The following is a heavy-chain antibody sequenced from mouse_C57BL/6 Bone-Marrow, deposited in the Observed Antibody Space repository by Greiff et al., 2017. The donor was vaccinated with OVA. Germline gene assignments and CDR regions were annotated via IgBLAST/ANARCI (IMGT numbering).Heavy chain of an antibody. CDR1: GYAFSSSW. CDR2: IYPGDGDT. Sequence: QVQLQQSGPELVKPGASVKISCKASGYAFSSSWMNWVKQRPGKGLEWIGRIYPGDGDTNYNGKFKGKATLTADKSSSTAYMQLSSLTSEDSAVYFCAIGRTLFAYWGQGTLVTVSA. D-gene: IGHD3-3*01. J-gene: IGHJ3*01. CDR3: AIGRTLFAY. V-gene: IGHV1-82*01.